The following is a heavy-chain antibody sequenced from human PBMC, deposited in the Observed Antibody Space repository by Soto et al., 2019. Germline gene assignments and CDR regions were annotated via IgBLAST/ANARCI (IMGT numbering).Heavy chain of an antibody. V-gene: IGHV2-5*02. J-gene: IGHJ4*02. Sequence: QITLKESGPPLVKPTQTLTLTCAFSGFSATTSGVGVAWLRQPPGKALERLAVIYWDDGDQYRPSLKTRLTIVKVALKHHALLPITDRGPVDTGSYSCTRLLRGALPYYVGSRGKGTLITV. CDR1: GFSATTSGVG. CDR3: TRLLRGALPYYVGS. D-gene: IGHD3-10*01. CDR2: IYWDDGD.